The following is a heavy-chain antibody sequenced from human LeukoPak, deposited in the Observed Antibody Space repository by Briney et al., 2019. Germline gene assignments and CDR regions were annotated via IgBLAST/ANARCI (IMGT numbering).Heavy chain of an antibody. V-gene: IGHV3-7*01. CDR1: GFTFSSYE. CDR3: ARGRGYSFGVFFDY. Sequence: GGSLRLSCAASGFTFSSYEMNWVRQAPGKGLEWVANIKQDGSDKSYVDSVKGRFTISRDNAKNSLYLQMNSLRAEDTAVYYCARGRGYSFGVFFDYWGQGTLVTVSS. CDR2: IKQDGSDK. J-gene: IGHJ4*02. D-gene: IGHD5-18*01.